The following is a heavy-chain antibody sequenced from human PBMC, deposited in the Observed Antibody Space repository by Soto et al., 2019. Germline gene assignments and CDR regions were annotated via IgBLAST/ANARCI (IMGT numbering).Heavy chain of an antibody. D-gene: IGHD2-15*01. CDR2: IYPRDSDS. CDR3: ARGSPSADFPYYYGMDV. CDR1: GFTFAIYW. Sequence: PGESLKISCKGSGFTFAIYWIGWVRQVPGKGLEWMGIIYPRDSDSTYSPSFQGQVTISADKSISTAYLQWSSLQASDTAVYYCARGSPSADFPYYYGMDVWGQGTTVTVSS. V-gene: IGHV5-51*01. J-gene: IGHJ6*02.